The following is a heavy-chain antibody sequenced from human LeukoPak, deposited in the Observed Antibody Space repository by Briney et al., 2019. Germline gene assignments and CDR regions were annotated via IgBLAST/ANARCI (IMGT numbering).Heavy chain of an antibody. CDR1: GFTFSIYA. CDR3: AKDGGIAVAGFDY. V-gene: IGHV3-23*01. CDR2: ISGSGGST. J-gene: IGHJ4*02. D-gene: IGHD6-19*01. Sequence: GGSLRLSCAASGFTFSIYAMSWVRQAPGKGLEWVSAISGSGGSTYYADSVKGRFTISRDNSKNTLYLQMNSLRAEDTAVYYCAKDGGIAVAGFDYWGQGTLVTVSS.